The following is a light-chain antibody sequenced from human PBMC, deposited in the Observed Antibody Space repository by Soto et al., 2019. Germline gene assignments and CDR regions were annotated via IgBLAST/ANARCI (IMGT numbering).Light chain of an antibody. Sequence: EIVLTQSPATLSLSPGERATLSCRASQSVSSYFAWYQQKPGQAPRLLIYDASNRATGIPARFIGSGSGTDFTLTISSLEPEDFAVYYCQQRSNWPITFGQGPRLEIK. CDR2: DAS. V-gene: IGKV3-11*01. CDR3: QQRSNWPIT. CDR1: QSVSSY. J-gene: IGKJ5*01.